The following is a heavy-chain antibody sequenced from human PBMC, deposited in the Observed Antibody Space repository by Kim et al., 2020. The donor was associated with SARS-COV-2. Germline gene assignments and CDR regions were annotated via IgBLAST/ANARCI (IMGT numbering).Heavy chain of an antibody. CDR3: ARERLSGATGLTY. V-gene: IGHV1-18*01. J-gene: IGHJ4*02. CDR1: GYSFIIYG. Sequence: ASVKVSCKTTGYSFIIYGITWGRQAPGQGPEWMGWISPYDGNTNYAQKVQGRVSMTRDTSASTVYMELESLRSEDTAVYNCARERLSGATGLTYWGQGT. D-gene: IGHD4-17*01. CDR2: ISPYDGNT.